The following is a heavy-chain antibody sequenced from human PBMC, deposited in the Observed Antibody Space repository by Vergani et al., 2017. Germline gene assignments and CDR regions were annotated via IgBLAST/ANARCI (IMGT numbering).Heavy chain of an antibody. V-gene: IGHV3-30*02. Sequence: QEQLLQSGGGVVQPGGSLRLSCIGSGYTFGHFDMHWVRQAPGKGLAWVAFIRYDGSNPQYIDSVKGRFTISRDNSKDTLFLQMNGLRPEDTGTYFCAKKGGSLYYYGVDVWGQGTRVTVSS. CDR2: IRYDGSNP. D-gene: IGHD1-26*01. CDR3: AKKGGSLYYYGVDV. CDR1: GYTFGHFD. J-gene: IGHJ6*02.